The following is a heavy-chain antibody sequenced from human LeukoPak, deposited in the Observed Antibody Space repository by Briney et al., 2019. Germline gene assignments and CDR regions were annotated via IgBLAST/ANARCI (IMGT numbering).Heavy chain of an antibody. CDR2: VYYSGST. CDR1: GASISSYY. CDR3: ARNRYYYGSGTYGVPNWFDP. Sequence: SETLSLTCTVSGASISSYYWSWIRQPPGKGLEWIGYVYYSGSTNNNPSLKSRVTISVDTSKNQFSLKLSSVTAADTAVYYCARNRYYYGSGTYGVPNWFDPWGQGTLVTVSS. V-gene: IGHV4-59*08. J-gene: IGHJ5*02. D-gene: IGHD3-10*01.